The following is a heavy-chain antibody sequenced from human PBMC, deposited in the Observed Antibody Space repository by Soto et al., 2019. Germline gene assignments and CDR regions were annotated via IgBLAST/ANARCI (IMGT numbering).Heavy chain of an antibody. Sequence: QAHLVESGGGVVQPGRSLRLSCAASGFTFTRYGMHWVRQAPVTRLEWVAVISYDGGLQHYADSVKGRFTISRDNSKNMVLLQMNSLRAEDTAVYYCVSDRGYGHASVPYSWGQGTLVSVSS. CDR2: ISYDGGLQ. CDR1: GFTFTRYG. CDR3: VSDRGYGHASVPYS. D-gene: IGHD5-18*01. J-gene: IGHJ4*02. V-gene: IGHV3-30*03.